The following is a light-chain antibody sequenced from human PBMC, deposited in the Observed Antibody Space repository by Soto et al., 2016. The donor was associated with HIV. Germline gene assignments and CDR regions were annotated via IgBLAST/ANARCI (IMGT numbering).Light chain of an antibody. CDR2: QDS. CDR1: KLGDKY. V-gene: IGLV3-1*01. Sequence: SYELTQPPSVSVSPGQTASITCSGDKLGDKYACWYQQKPGQSPVLVIYQDSKRPSGIPERFSGSNSGNTATLTISGTQAMDEADYYCQAWDSSTYVVFGGRDQ. CDR3: QAWDSSTYVV. J-gene: IGLJ2*01.